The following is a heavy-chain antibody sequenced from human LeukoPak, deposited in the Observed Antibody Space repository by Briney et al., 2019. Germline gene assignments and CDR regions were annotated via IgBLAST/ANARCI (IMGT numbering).Heavy chain of an antibody. CDR1: GYTFTSYY. CDR2: INPSGGST. Sequence: ASVKVSCKASGYTFTSYYMHWVRQAPGQGLEWMGIINPSGGSTSYAQKFQGRVTMTRDTSTSTVYMELSSLRSEDTAVYYCARDRSLLGQGLIVRNLGWFDPWGQGTLVTVSS. CDR3: ARDRSLLGQGLIVRNLGWFDP. D-gene: IGHD2/OR15-2a*01. V-gene: IGHV1-46*01. J-gene: IGHJ5*02.